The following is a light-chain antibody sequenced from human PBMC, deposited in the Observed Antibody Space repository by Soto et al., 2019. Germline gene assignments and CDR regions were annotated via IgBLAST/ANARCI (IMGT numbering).Light chain of an antibody. V-gene: IGKV1-39*01. Sequence: DIQMTQSPSSLSASVGDRVTITCRAGQSITTYLNWYQQKPGKAPKLLIYAASSLQSGVPTMSSDRESGTDFTLSISSRHPEDFGTYYCHQSYCTPWTFGQGTNVEIK. CDR3: HQSYCTPWT. CDR1: QSITTY. CDR2: AAS. J-gene: IGKJ1*01.